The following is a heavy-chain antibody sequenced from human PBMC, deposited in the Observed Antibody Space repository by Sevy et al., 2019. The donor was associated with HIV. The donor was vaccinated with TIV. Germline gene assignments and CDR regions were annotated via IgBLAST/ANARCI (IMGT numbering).Heavy chain of an antibody. J-gene: IGHJ4*02. Sequence: SETLSLTCTVSGGSISSYYWSWIRQPPGKRLEWIGYVFYIGSTNYNPSLKSRVTISVDTSKNQFSPKLSSVTAADTAVYYCARDNPRGYSFGSFDHWGQGTLVTVSS. CDR2: VFYIGST. CDR1: GGSISSYY. D-gene: IGHD5-18*01. CDR3: ARDNPRGYSFGSFDH. V-gene: IGHV4-59*01.